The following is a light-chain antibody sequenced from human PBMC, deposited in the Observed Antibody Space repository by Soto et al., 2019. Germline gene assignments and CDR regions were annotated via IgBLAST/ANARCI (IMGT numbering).Light chain of an antibody. CDR1: SSDVGSFNR. Sequence: QSALTQPPSVSGSPGQSVTISCAGTSSDVGSFNRVSWYQQPPGTAPRLMIYEVIYRPSGVPDRFAGSKSGNTASLTISGLQAEDEDDYYCSSYTTSGTLVFGGGTKLTVL. CDR2: EVI. CDR3: SSYTTSGTLV. V-gene: IGLV2-18*02. J-gene: IGLJ3*02.